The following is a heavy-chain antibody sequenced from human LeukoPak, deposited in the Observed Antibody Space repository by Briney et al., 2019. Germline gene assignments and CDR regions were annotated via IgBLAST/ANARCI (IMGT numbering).Heavy chain of an antibody. D-gene: IGHD6-19*01. CDR1: GFTFSSYS. CDR3: ARSSSSGWYEGY. Sequence: PGGSLRLSCAASGFTFSSYSMNWVRQAPGKGLEWVSSISSSSSYIYYADSVKGRFTISRDNAKNSLYLQMNSLRAEDTAVYYCARSSSSGWYEGYWGQGTLVTVSS. V-gene: IGHV3-21*01. J-gene: IGHJ4*02. CDR2: ISSSSSYI.